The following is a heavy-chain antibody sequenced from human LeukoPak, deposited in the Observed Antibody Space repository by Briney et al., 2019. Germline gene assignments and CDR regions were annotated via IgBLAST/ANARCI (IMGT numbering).Heavy chain of an antibody. CDR1: GFSLSTSGVG. V-gene: IGHV2-5*02. J-gene: IGHJ4*02. CDR3: AHVTSFPPGVEPLSSGWYDFDY. CDR2: IYWDDDK. D-gene: IGHD6-19*01. Sequence: SGPTLVNPTQTLTLTCTFSGFSLSTSGVGVGWIRQPPGKALEWLALIYWDDDKRYSPSLKSRLTITKDTSKNQVVLTMTNMDPVDTATYYCAHVTSFPPGVEPLSSGWYDFDYWGQGTLVTVSP.